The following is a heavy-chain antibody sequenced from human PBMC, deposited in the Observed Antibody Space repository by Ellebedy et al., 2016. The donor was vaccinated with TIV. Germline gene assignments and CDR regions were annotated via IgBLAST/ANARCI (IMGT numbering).Heavy chain of an antibody. CDR3: ARARGCSGGRCYSADY. CDR1: GFSFSYYG. Sequence: GESLKISCAASGFSFSYYGMHWVRQAPGKGLEWVAVISCDGSNKNYADSVKGRFTISRNNSKNTLYLQMNSLRAEDTAVYYCARARGCSGGRCYSADYWGQGTLVTVSS. V-gene: IGHV3-30*03. J-gene: IGHJ4*02. CDR2: ISCDGSNK. D-gene: IGHD2-15*01.